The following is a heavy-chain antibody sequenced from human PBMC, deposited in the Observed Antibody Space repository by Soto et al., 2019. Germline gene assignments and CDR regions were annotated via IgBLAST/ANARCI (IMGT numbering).Heavy chain of an antibody. CDR2: ISCSGDNT. J-gene: IGHJ4*02. Sequence: GGSLRLSCAASGFTYSSYAMTWVRQAPGKGLEWVSGISCSGDNTYYADSVKGRFTISRDNSKNTLYLQMNSLRAEDTAVYYCAKPPRQWELLYYFDYWGQGTLVTVSS. CDR3: AKPPRQWELLYYFDY. V-gene: IGHV3-23*01. D-gene: IGHD1-26*01. CDR1: GFTYSSYA.